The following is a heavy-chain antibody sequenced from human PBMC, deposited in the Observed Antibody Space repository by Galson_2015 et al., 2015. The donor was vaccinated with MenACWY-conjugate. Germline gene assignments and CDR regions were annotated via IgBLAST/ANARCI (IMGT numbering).Heavy chain of an antibody. V-gene: IGHV3-23*01. D-gene: IGHD3-10*01. J-gene: IGHJ5*02. Sequence: SLRLSCAASGFTFSSYAMNWVRQAPGKGLEWVSVISGSGGITYYADSVKGRFTISRDNSKNTLYLQMNNLRAEDTALYYCAKRGVDGSGTYFTNIWFDPWGQGTLVTVSS. CDR2: ISGSGGIT. CDR3: AKRGVDGSGTYFTNIWFDP. CDR1: GFTFSSYA.